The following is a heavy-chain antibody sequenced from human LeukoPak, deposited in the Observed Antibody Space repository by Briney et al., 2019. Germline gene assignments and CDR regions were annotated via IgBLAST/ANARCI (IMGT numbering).Heavy chain of an antibody. CDR3: ARQFAQFQLLHALDI. Sequence: GESLKISCKGSGYNFASYWIGWVRQMPGKGLEWMGIIYPADSDTRYSPSFQGQVTISADKSISTAYLHWSSLKASDTAMYYCARQFAQFQLLHALDIWGQGTMVTVSS. CDR2: IYPADSDT. D-gene: IGHD2/OR15-2a*01. V-gene: IGHV5-51*01. J-gene: IGHJ3*02. CDR1: GYNFASYW.